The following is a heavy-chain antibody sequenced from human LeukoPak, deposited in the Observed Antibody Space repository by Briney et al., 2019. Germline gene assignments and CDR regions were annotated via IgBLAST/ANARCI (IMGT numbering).Heavy chain of an antibody. Sequence: GASVKVSCKASGYTFTGYYMHWVRQAPGQGLEWMGGINPNSGGTNYAQKFQGRVTMTRDTSISTAYMELSRLRSDDTAVYYCAIGIVVVTGNFDDYYYGMDVWGQGTTVTVSS. CDR3: AIGIVVVTGNFDDYYYGMDV. CDR2: INPNSGGT. V-gene: IGHV1-2*02. J-gene: IGHJ6*02. D-gene: IGHD2-21*02. CDR1: GYTFTGYY.